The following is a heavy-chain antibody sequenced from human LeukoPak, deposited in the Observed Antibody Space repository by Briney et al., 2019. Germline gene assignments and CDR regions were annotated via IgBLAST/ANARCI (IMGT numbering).Heavy chain of an antibody. D-gene: IGHD2-2*01. V-gene: IGHV5-51*01. J-gene: IGHJ4*02. Sequence: GESLKISCKGSGYTFSSHWIAWVRQMPGKGLEWMGIIYPDDSDTRYSPSFQGQVTISADKSIRTAYLQWSSLQASDTAMYYCARPSSYCSTTGCYFDYWGQGALVTVSS. CDR3: ARPSSYCSTTGCYFDY. CDR1: GYTFSSHW. CDR2: IYPDDSDT.